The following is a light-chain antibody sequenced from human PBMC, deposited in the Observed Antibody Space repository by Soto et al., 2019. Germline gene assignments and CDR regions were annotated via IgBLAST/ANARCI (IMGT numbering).Light chain of an antibody. CDR1: QSVRND. CDR3: QQRTNWPPT. Sequence: EIVLTQSPATLSLSPGERATLSCRASQSVRNDLVWYHQKPGQAPRVLIYSASNMATGIPARFSGSGSGTDFTLTISSLEPEDFAVYYWQQRTNWPPTFGGGTKVEMK. J-gene: IGKJ4*01. V-gene: IGKV3-11*01. CDR2: SAS.